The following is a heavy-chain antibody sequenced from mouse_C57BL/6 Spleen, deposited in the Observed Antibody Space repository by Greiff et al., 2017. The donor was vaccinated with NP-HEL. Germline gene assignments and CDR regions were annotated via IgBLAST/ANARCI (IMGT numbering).Heavy chain of an antibody. CDR1: GFNIKDDY. CDR3: TTRSYDYAMDY. D-gene: IGHD1-1*01. Sequence: VQLPQSGAELVRPGASVKLSCTASGFNIKDDYMHWVKQRPEQGLEWIGWIDPENGDTEYASKFPCKATITADTSSNTADLQLSSLTSEDTAVYYGTTRSYDYAMDYWGQGTSVTVSA. J-gene: IGHJ4*01. CDR2: IDPENGDT. V-gene: IGHV14-4*01.